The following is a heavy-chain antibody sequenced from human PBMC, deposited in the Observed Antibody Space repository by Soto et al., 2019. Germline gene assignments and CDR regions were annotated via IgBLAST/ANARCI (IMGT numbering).Heavy chain of an antibody. J-gene: IGHJ4*02. Sequence: EVQLVESGGGSVQPGRSLRLSCATSGFTFDDSAMHWVRQAPGKGLEWVSGIDWNSNKIGYADSVKGRFTVSRDSAKKSLYLQMDSLRVEDTALYFCAKAPHHLLTGSVFDFWGQGILVTVFS. CDR1: GFTFDDSA. V-gene: IGHV3-9*01. CDR2: IDWNSNKI. CDR3: AKAPHHLLTGSVFDF. D-gene: IGHD3-9*01.